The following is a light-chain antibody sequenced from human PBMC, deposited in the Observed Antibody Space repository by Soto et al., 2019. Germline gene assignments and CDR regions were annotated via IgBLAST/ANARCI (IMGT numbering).Light chain of an antibody. Sequence: EIVMTQSPATLSVSPGERATLSCRASQSVSSNLAWYQQRPGQAPRLLIYDASTRATAIPARFSGSGSGTEFTLTISILQSEDFSVFYCQQSNNWPRTFGQGTQLEIK. CDR3: QQSNNWPRT. CDR2: DAS. V-gene: IGKV3-15*01. J-gene: IGKJ2*01. CDR1: QSVSSN.